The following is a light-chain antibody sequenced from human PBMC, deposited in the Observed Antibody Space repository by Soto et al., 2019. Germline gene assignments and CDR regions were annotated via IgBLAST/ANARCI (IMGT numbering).Light chain of an antibody. CDR2: EVS. Sequence: QSVLTQPASVSGSPGQSITISCTGSSSDIGGYNYVSWYQQYPGKAPKLMIYEVSNRPSGISNRFSASKSGNTASLTISGLQAEDESDYYCSSYTNSDTWVFGGGTSSPS. V-gene: IGLV2-14*01. CDR1: SSDIGGYNY. CDR3: SSYTNSDTWV. J-gene: IGLJ3*02.